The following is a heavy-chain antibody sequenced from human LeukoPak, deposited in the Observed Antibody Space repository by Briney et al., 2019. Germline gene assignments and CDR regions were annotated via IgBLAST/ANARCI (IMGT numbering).Heavy chain of an antibody. J-gene: IGHJ4*02. V-gene: IGHV3-23*01. D-gene: IGHD2-2*02. CDR2: ISGSGGST. CDR1: GFTFSSYA. CDR3: AKGWYVVPAAIS. Sequence: GGSLRLSCAASGFTFSSYAMSWVRQAPGKGLEWVSAISGSGGSTYYADSVRGRFTISRDNSKNTLYLQMNSLRAEDTAVYYCAKGWYVVPAAISWGQGTLVTVSS.